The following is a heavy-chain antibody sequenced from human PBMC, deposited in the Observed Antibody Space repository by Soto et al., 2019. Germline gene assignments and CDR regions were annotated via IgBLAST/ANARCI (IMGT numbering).Heavy chain of an antibody. CDR3: ARDVGPTNFDS. J-gene: IGHJ4*02. CDR1: VDNVSSNDAG. CDR2: TYYRSKWLN. V-gene: IGHV6-1*01. Sequence: SQTLSLPCAISVDNVSSNDAGWNWISQSPSRGLEWLGRTYYRSKWLNVYAASVKGRIIVNPDTAKNQFSLQLNSVTPDDSALYYCARDVGPTNFDSWGQGTLVTGLL. D-gene: IGHD1-26*01.